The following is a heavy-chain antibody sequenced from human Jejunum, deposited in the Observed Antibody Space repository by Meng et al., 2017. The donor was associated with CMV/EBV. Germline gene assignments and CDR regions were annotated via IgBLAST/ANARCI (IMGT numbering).Heavy chain of an antibody. V-gene: IGHV3-30*18. J-gene: IGHJ4*02. D-gene: IGHD3-22*01. CDR1: FIFSKHG. CDR2: ISYDGSNK. Sequence: FIFSKHGMHWVRLGPGKGLEWVAVISYDGSNKYYAASVKGRFTISRDNFKNTLYLQMDSLRPEDTAVYYCAKGVAYHYESSGKYSDYWGQGTLVTVSS. CDR3: AKGVAYHYESSGKYSDY.